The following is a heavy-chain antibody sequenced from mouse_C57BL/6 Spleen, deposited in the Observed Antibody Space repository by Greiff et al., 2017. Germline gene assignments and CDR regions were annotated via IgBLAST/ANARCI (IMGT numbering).Heavy chain of an antibody. D-gene: IGHD2-5*01. CDR2: INPSSGYT. CDR1: GYTFTSYW. V-gene: IGHV1-7*01. Sequence: QVQLKESGAELAKPGASVKLSCKASGYTFTSYWMHWVKQRPGQGLEWIGYINPSSGYTKYNQKFKDKATLTADKSSGTAYMQLSSLTYEDSAVYYCARSNYSNYVGYYYAMDYWGQGTSVTVSS. CDR3: ARSNYSNYVGYYYAMDY. J-gene: IGHJ4*01.